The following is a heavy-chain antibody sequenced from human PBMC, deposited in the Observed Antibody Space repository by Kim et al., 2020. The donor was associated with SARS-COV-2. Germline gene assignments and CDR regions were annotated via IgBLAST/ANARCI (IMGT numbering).Heavy chain of an antibody. CDR3: VLRPYYYDSSGDY. J-gene: IGHJ4*02. V-gene: IGHV4-59*01. CDR1: GGSISSYY. D-gene: IGHD3-22*01. CDR2: IYYSGST. Sequence: SETLSLTCTVSGGSISSYYWSWIRQPPGKGLEWIGYIYYSGSTNYNPSLKSRVTISVDTSKNQFSLKLSSVTAADTAVYYCVLRPYYYDSSGDYWGQGTL.